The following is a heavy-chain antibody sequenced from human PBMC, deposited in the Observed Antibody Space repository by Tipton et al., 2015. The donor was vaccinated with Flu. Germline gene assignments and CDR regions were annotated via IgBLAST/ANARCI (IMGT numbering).Heavy chain of an antibody. D-gene: IGHD3-10*01. CDR3: ARGSGSGTFLIFDY. CDR2: INHSGGS. J-gene: IGHJ4*02. V-gene: IGHV4-34*01. Sequence: TLSLTCAVYGGSLSGYYLSWIRQPPGKGLEWIGEINHSGGSNYNPSLKSRVTISVDPSKNQFSLRLNSVTAADTAVYHCARGSGSGTFLIFDYWGQGTLVTVSS. CDR1: GGSLSGYY.